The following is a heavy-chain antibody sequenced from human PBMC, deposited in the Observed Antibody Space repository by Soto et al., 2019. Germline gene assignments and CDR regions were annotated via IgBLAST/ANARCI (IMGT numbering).Heavy chain of an antibody. Sequence: GGSLRLSCAASGFSFSDYAMSWVRQAPGKGLEWVTVISESGGSTHYADSVRGRFTVSRDNSKNSLSLRMNSLRDEDTAVYFCAKRSPYSSGWYSPIFDYWGQGALVTVSS. J-gene: IGHJ4*02. D-gene: IGHD6-13*01. CDR1: GFSFSDYA. V-gene: IGHV3-23*01. CDR2: ISESGGST. CDR3: AKRSPYSSGWYSPIFDY.